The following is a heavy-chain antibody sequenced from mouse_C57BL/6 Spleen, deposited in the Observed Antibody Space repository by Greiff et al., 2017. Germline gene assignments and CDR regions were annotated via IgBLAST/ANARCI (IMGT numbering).Heavy chain of an antibody. CDR1: GYTFTSYW. V-gene: IGHV1-72*01. CDR3: ARWGTSYYFDY. J-gene: IGHJ2*01. CDR2: IDPNRGGT. Sequence: QVQLQQPGAELVKPGASVKLSCKASGYTFTSYWMHWVKQRPGRGLEWIGRIDPNRGGTKYNEKFKSKATLTVDKPSSTAYMQLSSLTSEDSAVYYCARWGTSYYFDYWGQGTTLTVSS. D-gene: IGHD2-14*01.